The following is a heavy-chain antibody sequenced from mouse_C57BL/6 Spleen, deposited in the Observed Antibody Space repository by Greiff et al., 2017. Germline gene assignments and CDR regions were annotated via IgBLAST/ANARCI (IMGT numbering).Heavy chain of an antibody. CDR3: ARTYYSNYSYAMDY. Sequence: PGTSVKLSCKASGYTFTSYWMHWVKQRPGQGLEWIGVIDPSDSYTNYNQKFKGKATLTVDTSSSTAYMQLSSLTSEDSAVYYCARTYYSNYSYAMDYWGQGTSVTVSS. J-gene: IGHJ4*01. CDR2: IDPSDSYT. CDR1: GYTFTSYW. V-gene: IGHV1-59*01. D-gene: IGHD2-5*01.